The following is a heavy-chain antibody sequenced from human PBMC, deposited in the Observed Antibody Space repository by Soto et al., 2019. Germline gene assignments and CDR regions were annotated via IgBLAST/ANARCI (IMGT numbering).Heavy chain of an antibody. Sequence: SVKVSCKASGGTFSSYAISWVRQAPGQGLEWMGGIIPIFGTANYAQKFQGRVTIAADESTSTAYMELSSLRSEDTAVYYCASLGGLTPMDYWGQGTLVTVSS. CDR1: GGTFSSYA. D-gene: IGHD3-9*01. CDR3: ASLGGLTPMDY. J-gene: IGHJ4*02. CDR2: IIPIFGTA. V-gene: IGHV1-69*13.